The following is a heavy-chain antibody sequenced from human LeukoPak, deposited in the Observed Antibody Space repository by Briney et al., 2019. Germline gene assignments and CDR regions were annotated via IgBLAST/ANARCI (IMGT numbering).Heavy chain of an antibody. CDR1: GYSIRSGDY. CDR2: IYNSGST. Sequence: SETLSLTCAVSGYSIRSGDYWGWLRQSPGKGLEGIGIIYNSGSTHYNPSIKSRVTISADTSKNQFSLMLSSVTAADTAVYYCARNRSLTTTPGFDHWGQGTLVTVSS. D-gene: IGHD4-11*01. V-gene: IGHV4-38-2*01. J-gene: IGHJ4*02. CDR3: ARNRSLTTTPGFDH.